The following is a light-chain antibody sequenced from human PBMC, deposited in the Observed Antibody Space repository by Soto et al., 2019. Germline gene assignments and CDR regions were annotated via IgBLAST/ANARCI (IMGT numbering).Light chain of an antibody. CDR2: GAS. CDR3: QQYNNWPGT. Sequence: IVMTQSPATLPVSPGERATLSCRTSQSVNSHLAWYQHKPGQAPRLLIDGASSRATGIPTRFSGSGSGTEFTLTIDSLQSEDFAIYFCQQYNNWPGTFGGGTKVDIK. J-gene: IGKJ4*01. V-gene: IGKV3-15*01. CDR1: QSVNSH.